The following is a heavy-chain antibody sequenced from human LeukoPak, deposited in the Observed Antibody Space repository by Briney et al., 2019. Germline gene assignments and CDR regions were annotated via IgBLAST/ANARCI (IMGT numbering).Heavy chain of an antibody. CDR1: GGSINSGSYY. Sequence: SETLSLTCTVSGGSINSGSYYWRWLRQPAGTGLEWIGRIYTSGSTNYNPSLKSRVTISLDTSKNQFSLKLSSVTAADTAVYYCARVPYDSSGHSFDYWGQGTLVTVSS. D-gene: IGHD3-22*01. CDR2: IYTSGST. J-gene: IGHJ4*02. V-gene: IGHV4-61*02. CDR3: ARVPYDSSGHSFDY.